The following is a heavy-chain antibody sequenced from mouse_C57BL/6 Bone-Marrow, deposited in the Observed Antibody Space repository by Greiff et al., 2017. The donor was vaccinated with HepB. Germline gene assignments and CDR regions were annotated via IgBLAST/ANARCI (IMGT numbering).Heavy chain of an antibody. J-gene: IGHJ3*01. CDR3: ARPANWDFAY. CDR1: GFTFSDYY. D-gene: IGHD4-1*01. Sequence: EVMLVESGGGLVKPGGSLKLSCAASGFTFSDYYMYWVRQTPEKRLEWVAYISNGGGSTYYPDTVKGRFTISRDNAKNTLYLQMSRLKSEDTAMYYCARPANWDFAYWGQGTLVTVSA. CDR2: ISNGGGST. V-gene: IGHV5-12*01.